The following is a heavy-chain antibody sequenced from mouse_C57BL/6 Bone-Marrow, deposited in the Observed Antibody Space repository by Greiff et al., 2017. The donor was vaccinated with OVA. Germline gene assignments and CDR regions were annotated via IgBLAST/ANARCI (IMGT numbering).Heavy chain of an antibody. J-gene: IGHJ1*03. CDR2: IYPRSGHP. V-gene: IGHV1-81*01. CDR1: GYTFTSYG. D-gene: IGHD1-1*01. Sequence: VQGVEPGAELARPGASVKLSCKASGYTFTSYGISWVKQRPGQGLEWIGEIYPRSGHPYYNEKFKGKATLTADKSSSTAYMELRSLTSEDSAVYFCAEFITTVVGYFDVWGTGTTVTVSS. CDR3: AEFITTVVGYFDV.